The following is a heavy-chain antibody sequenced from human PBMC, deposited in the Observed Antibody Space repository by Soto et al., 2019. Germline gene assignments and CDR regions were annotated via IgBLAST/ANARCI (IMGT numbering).Heavy chain of an antibody. CDR2: INHSGST. Sequence: SETLSLTCAVYGGSFSGYYWSWIRQPPGKGLEWIGEINHSGSTNYNPSLKSRVTISVDTSKNQFSQKLSSVTAADTAVYYCARGTGTRYYGSGSYWGNWFDPWGQGTLVTV. J-gene: IGHJ5*02. D-gene: IGHD3-10*01. CDR1: GGSFSGYY. V-gene: IGHV4-34*01. CDR3: ARGTGTRYYGSGSYWGNWFDP.